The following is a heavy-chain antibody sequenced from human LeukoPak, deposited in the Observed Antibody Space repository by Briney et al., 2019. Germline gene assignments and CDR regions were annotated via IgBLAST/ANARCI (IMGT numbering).Heavy chain of an antibody. Sequence: GGSLRLSCAASGFIFSDPYMSWIRQAPGKGLEWVSKITGNGDQVYYADSVRGRFTISRDNAKESLYLQMNSLRPEDTGLYYCTREMRVGGIGSSSASDLWGQGTMVVVSS. V-gene: IGHV3-11*01. CDR3: TREMRVGGIGSSSASDL. J-gene: IGHJ3*01. CDR2: ITGNGDQV. CDR1: GFIFSDPY. D-gene: IGHD2-2*03.